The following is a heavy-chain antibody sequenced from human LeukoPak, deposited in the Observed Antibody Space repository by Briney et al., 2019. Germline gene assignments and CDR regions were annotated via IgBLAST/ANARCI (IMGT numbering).Heavy chain of an antibody. J-gene: IGHJ6*04. CDR3: VGVLVPAAHGVYHYGMHV. V-gene: IGHV4-38-2*01. CDR1: GFSLSSGYY. CDR2: VYHSGNT. Sequence: SETLSLTCVVSGFSLSSGYYWTWIRQSPGKGRGWTRSVYHSGNTYYHPAVKSRVTISVDTSKNQFFLNLTSVTAANTRVYYCVGVLVPAAHGVYHYGMHVWGKGTTATVSS. D-gene: IGHD2-2*01.